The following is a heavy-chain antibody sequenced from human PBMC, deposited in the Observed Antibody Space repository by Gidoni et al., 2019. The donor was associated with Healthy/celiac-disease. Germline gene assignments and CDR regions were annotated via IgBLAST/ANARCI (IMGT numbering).Heavy chain of an antibody. D-gene: IGHD1-26*01. J-gene: IGHJ3*02. CDR3: AADISGNDAFDI. V-gene: IGHV1-58*01. CDR2: NT. Sequence: NTNYAQKIQERVTITRDMSTSTAYMELSSLRSEDTAVYYCAADISGNDAFDIWGQGTMVTVSS.